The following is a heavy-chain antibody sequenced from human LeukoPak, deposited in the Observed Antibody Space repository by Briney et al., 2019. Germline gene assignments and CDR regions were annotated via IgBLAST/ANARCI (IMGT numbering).Heavy chain of an antibody. CDR1: GGSISSYY. CDR2: IYYSGST. D-gene: IGHD6-19*01. Sequence: SETLSLTCTVSGGSISSYYWSWIRQPPGKGLEWIGYIYYSGSTNYNPSLKSRVTISVDTSKNQFSLKLSSVTAADTAVYYCARDAGAGIAVAGTDYWGQGTLVTVSS. J-gene: IGHJ4*02. V-gene: IGHV4-59*12. CDR3: ARDAGAGIAVAGTDY.